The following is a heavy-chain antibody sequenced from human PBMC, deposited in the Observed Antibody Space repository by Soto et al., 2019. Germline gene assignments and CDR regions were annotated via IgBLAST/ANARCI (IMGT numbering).Heavy chain of an antibody. Sequence: QVQLVQSGAEVQKPGSSVKVSCKASGGTFSSYAISWVRQAPGQGLEWMGGIIPIFGTANYAQKFQGRVTITADESTSTAYMELSSLRSEDTAVYYCARDRWDGSWGVQAAATFDYWGQGTLVTVSS. CDR2: IIPIFGTA. D-gene: IGHD6-13*01. V-gene: IGHV1-69*01. CDR3: ARDRWDGSWGVQAAATFDY. J-gene: IGHJ4*02. CDR1: GGTFSSYA.